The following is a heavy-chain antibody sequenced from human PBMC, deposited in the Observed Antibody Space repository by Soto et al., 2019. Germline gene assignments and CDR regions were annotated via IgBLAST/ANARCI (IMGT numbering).Heavy chain of an antibody. CDR1: GFTFSSYA. D-gene: IGHD3-16*01. V-gene: IGHV3-23*01. CDR2: ISGSGGST. CDR3: SKGEITTHGHFDY. J-gene: IGHJ4*02. Sequence: EVQLLESGGGLVQPGGSLRLSCAASGFTFSSYAMSWVRQAPGNGLEWVSAISGSGGSTYYADSVKGRFTSSRDNSKNTLYLQMNSLRAEDTAVYYCSKGEITTHGHFDYWGQGTLVTVSS.